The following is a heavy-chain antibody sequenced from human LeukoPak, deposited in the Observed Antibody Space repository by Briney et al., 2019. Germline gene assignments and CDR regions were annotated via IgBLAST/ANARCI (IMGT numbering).Heavy chain of an antibody. CDR2: ITPFNGNT. D-gene: IGHD3-16*01. Sequence: ASVKVSCKASGYTFTYRYLHWVRQAPGQALEWMGWITPFNGNTNYAQKFQDRVTITRDRSMSTAYMELSSLRSEDTAMYYCASGASAPDAFDIWGQGTMVTVSS. J-gene: IGHJ3*02. CDR1: GYTFTYRY. CDR3: ASGASAPDAFDI. V-gene: IGHV1-45*02.